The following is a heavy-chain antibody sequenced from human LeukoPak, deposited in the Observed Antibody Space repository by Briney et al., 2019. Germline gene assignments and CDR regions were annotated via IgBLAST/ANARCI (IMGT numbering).Heavy chain of an antibody. J-gene: IGHJ4*02. CDR1: GFTFSNFN. CDR2: ISTSSSTI. V-gene: IGHV3-48*01. CDR3: ARKGLAVAAGLDY. D-gene: IGHD6-19*01. Sequence: GGSLRLSCAASGFTFSNFNMNWVRQAPGKGLEWISYISTSSSTISYADSVKGRFTISRDNANNSLYLQMNSLRAEDTAIYVCARKGLAVAAGLDYWGQGTLVTVSS.